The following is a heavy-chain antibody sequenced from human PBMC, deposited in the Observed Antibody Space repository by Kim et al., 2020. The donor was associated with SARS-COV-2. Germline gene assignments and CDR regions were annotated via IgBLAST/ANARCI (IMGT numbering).Heavy chain of an antibody. V-gene: IGHV1-3*01. Sequence: ASVKVSCKASGYTFTSYTIHWVRQAPGHSLEWMGWINAGNGNTKYSQKFQDRVSITTDTSASTASMELSSLRSEDTAVYYCAKVGRRGAVPVLFSYYAMDVWGQGTTVTVSS. CDR2: INAGNGNT. CDR1: GYTFTSYT. J-gene: IGHJ6*02. D-gene: IGHD6-19*01. CDR3: AKVGRRGAVPVLFSYYAMDV.